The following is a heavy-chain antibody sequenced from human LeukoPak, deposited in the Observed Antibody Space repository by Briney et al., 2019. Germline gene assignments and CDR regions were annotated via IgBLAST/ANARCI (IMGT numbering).Heavy chain of an antibody. J-gene: IGHJ3*02. Sequence: SETLSLTCTVSGGFISSYYWSWIRQPPGKGLEWIGYINYSGSTNYNPSLKSRVTISVDTSKNQFSLKLSSVTAADTAVYYCARSYCSGSRCYDAFDIWGQGTMVTVSS. CDR3: ARSYCSGSRCYDAFDI. V-gene: IGHV4-59*01. CDR1: GGFISSYY. CDR2: INYSGST. D-gene: IGHD6-19*01.